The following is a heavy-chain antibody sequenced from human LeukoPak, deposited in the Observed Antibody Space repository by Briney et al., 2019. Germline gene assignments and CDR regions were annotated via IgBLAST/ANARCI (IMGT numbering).Heavy chain of an antibody. CDR3: ARRDIYCSSTSCYYWFDP. D-gene: IGHD2-2*01. Sequence: SGGSLRLSCAASGFTFSSYSMNWVRQAPGKGLEWVSSISSSSSYIYYADSVKGRLTISRDNAKNSLYLQMNSLRDEDTALYYCARRDIYCSSTSCYYWFDPWGQGTLVTVSS. V-gene: IGHV3-21*01. J-gene: IGHJ5*02. CDR2: ISSSSSYI. CDR1: GFTFSSYS.